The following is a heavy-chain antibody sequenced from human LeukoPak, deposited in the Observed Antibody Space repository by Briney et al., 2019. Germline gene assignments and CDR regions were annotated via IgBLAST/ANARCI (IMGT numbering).Heavy chain of an antibody. D-gene: IGHD3-3*01. Sequence: GESLKISCKGSGYSFTSYWIGWVRQMPGKGLEWMGIIYPGDSDTRYSPSFQCQVTISADKSISTAYLQWSSLKASDTAMYYCARRYYDFWSGGNDAFDIWGQGAMVTVSS. CDR1: GYSFTSYW. CDR3: ARRYYDFWSGGNDAFDI. J-gene: IGHJ3*02. V-gene: IGHV5-51*01. CDR2: IYPGDSDT.